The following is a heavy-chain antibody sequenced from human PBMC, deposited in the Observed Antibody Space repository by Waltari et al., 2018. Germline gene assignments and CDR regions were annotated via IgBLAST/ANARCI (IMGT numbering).Heavy chain of an antibody. CDR1: GYTFNTYE. CDR3: ARGRDVHAYYDFNWFDP. V-gene: IGHV1-8*02. Sequence: VQLVQSGAEVMKPGASVKLSCTAAGYTFNTYEINWVGQAPGQGLEWMGWRNHDKGDTGLAEKCQGRVTLTRDTSRCTAYMELGSLTSDDSALYFCARGRDVHAYYDFNWFDPWGHGTLVTVSS. D-gene: IGHD3-3*01. CDR2: RNHDKGDT. J-gene: IGHJ5*02.